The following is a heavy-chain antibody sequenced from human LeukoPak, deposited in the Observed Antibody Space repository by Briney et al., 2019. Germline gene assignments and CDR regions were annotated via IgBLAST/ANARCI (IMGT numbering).Heavy chain of an antibody. D-gene: IGHD6-6*01. Sequence: GSSVKVSCKAFGGTFSSYAISWVRQAPGQGLEWMGGIIPIFGTANYAQKFQGRVTITADESTSTAYMELSSLRSEDTAVYYCARSPRAARLPYFDYWGQGTLVTVSS. CDR3: ARSPRAARLPYFDY. CDR2: IIPIFGTA. J-gene: IGHJ4*02. V-gene: IGHV1-69*01. CDR1: GGTFSSYA.